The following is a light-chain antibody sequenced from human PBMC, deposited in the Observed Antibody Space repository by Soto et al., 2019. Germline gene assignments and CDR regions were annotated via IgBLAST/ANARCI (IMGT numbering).Light chain of an antibody. V-gene: IGKV3-20*01. CDR1: QSVSSNT. Sequence: EIVLTQSPGTLSLSPGEGATLSCGASQSVSSNTLPWYQQRPGQAPRVVIYGASTRATGIPERFSGSGSGTDFTLTISRLEPEDFAVYYCQQYGRSPFTFGPGTKVDIK. CDR3: QQYGRSPFT. J-gene: IGKJ3*01. CDR2: GAS.